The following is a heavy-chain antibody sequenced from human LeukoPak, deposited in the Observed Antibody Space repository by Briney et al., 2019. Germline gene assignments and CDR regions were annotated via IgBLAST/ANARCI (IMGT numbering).Heavy chain of an antibody. CDR1: GFTFSDYY. V-gene: IGHV3-11*01. CDR3: VRGGILTGYFAL. Sequence: GGSLSLSCAASGFTFSDYYMHWIRQAPGKGLEWLSYISSSGSTKNYADSVKGRFTISRDNAKNSLYLQMNSLRVEDTAVYYCVRGGILTGYFALWGQGTLVTVSS. J-gene: IGHJ4*02. D-gene: IGHD3-9*01. CDR2: ISSSGSTK.